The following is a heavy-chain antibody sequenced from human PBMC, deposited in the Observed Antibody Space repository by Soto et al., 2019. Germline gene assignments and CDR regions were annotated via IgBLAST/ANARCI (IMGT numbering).Heavy chain of an antibody. CDR2: INPDNGNT. D-gene: IGHD2-15*01. J-gene: IGHJ5*02. V-gene: IGHV1-3*01. CDR1: GGALSKSA. Sequence: VKVACKGVGGALSKSAISWVRQAPGQRLEWMGWINPDNGNTKSSQKFQDRVIITRDTSASTAYMDLSSLRSEDTAVYYCARGIATGQLEPWGQGTLVTVSS. CDR3: ARGIATGQLEP.